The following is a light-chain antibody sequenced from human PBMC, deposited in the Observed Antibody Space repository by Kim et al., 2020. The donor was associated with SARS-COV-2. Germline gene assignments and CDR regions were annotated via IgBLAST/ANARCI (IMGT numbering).Light chain of an antibody. CDR1: QSISSY. V-gene: IGKV1-39*01. J-gene: IGKJ3*01. Sequence: ASVGDRVTITCRASQSISSYLNWYQQKPGKATKLLIYAASSLQSGVPSRFSGSGSGTDFTLTISSLQPEDFATYYCQQSYSTPFTFGPGTKVDIK. CDR3: QQSYSTPFT. CDR2: AAS.